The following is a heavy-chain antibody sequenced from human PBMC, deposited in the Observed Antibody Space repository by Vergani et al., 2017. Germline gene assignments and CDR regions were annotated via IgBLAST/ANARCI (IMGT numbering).Heavy chain of an antibody. Sequence: QVQLVQSGSELRKPGASVKVSCKTSGYSFTSNSINWVRQAPEQGLEWVGVISPDGFSTFYAQKFQGRVTITRDTSTSTVYVEVTSLRSDDTAVYYCAREPPLTGFFDYWGQGTLVTVSS. J-gene: IGHJ4*02. CDR3: AREPPLTGFFDY. CDR1: GYSFTSNS. CDR2: ISPDGFST. D-gene: IGHD3-9*01. V-gene: IGHV1-46*03.